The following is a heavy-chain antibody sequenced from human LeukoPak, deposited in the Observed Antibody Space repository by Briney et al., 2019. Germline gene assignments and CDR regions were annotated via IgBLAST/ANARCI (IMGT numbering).Heavy chain of an antibody. CDR3: ARESDVGKDFDC. CDR1: GYTFTYHY. V-gene: IGHV1-46*01. Sequence: ASVKVSCKASGYTFTYHYIHLVRHAPAQGLEWMGIINPSNGDTNYAQRFQGRVTMTRDTSTSTVYMELSSLDSEYTAVYYCARESDVGKDFDCWGQGALVTVSS. D-gene: IGHD1-1*01. J-gene: IGHJ4*02. CDR2: INPSNGDT.